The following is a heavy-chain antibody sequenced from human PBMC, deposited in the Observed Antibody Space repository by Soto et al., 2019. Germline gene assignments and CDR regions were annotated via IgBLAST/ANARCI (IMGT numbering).Heavy chain of an antibody. D-gene: IGHD3-10*01. CDR2: ISGYNGNT. J-gene: IGHJ5*02. CDR3: ARGVGSGSYYNQYNWFDP. Sequence: ASVKVSCKASGYTFSNYGISWVRQAPGQGLEWMGWISGYNGNTNHAQKLQGRVTMTTDTSTSTAYMELRSLRSDDTAVYYCARGVGSGSYYNQYNWFDPWGQGTRVTVSS. CDR1: GYTFSNYG. V-gene: IGHV1-18*01.